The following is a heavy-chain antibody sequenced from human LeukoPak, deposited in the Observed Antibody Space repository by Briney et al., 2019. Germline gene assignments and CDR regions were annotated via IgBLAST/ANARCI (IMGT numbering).Heavy chain of an antibody. CDR2: IYSSGST. D-gene: IGHD2-15*01. CDR1: GASINSGSNY. V-gene: IGHV4-39*07. J-gene: IGHJ5*02. CDR3: ARDRIWNWFDP. Sequence: PSETLSLTCRVSGASINSGSNYWGWIRQPPGKTLEWIGSIYSSGSTNYNPSLKSRVTISVDTSKNQFSLKLSSVTAADTAVYYCARDRIWNWFDPWGQGTLVTVSS.